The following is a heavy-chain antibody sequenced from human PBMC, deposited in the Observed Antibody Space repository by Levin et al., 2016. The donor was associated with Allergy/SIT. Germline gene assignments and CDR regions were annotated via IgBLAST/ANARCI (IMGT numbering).Heavy chain of an antibody. CDR3: ARVPGSGKIYYFGMDV. Sequence: ASVKVSCKASGYTLTSYALNWVRQAPGQGLEWLGWIDTNIGNPTYAQGFIGRFVFSLDTSVSTAYLQISSLKAEDTAVYYCARVPGSGKIYYFGMDVWGQGTTVTVSS. V-gene: IGHV7-4-1*02. D-gene: IGHD4-23*01. J-gene: IGHJ6*02. CDR2: IDTNIGNP. CDR1: GYTLTSYA.